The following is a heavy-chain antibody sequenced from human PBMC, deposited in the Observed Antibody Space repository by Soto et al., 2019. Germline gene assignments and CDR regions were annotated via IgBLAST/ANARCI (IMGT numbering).Heavy chain of an antibody. J-gene: IGHJ4*02. Sequence: SETLSLTCAVYGGSFSGYYWSWIRQPPGKGLEWIGEINHSGSTNYNPSLKSRVTISVDTSKNQFSLKLSSVTAADTAVYYCARGLLSTIPVDYWGQGTLVTVSS. CDR1: GGSFSGYY. D-gene: IGHD3-9*01. CDR3: ARGLLSTIPVDY. CDR2: INHSGST. V-gene: IGHV4-34*01.